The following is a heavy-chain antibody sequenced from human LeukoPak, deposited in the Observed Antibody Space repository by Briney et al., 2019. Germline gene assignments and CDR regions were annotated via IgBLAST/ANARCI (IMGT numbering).Heavy chain of an antibody. J-gene: IGHJ4*02. CDR1: GGSFSGYY. V-gene: IGHV4-34*01. Sequence: SETLSLTCAVYGGSFSGYYWSWIRQPPGKGLEWIGEINHSGSTNYNPSLKSRVTISVDTSKNQFPLKLSSVTAADTAVYYCARGRGVTGYYWGQGTLVTVSS. CDR3: ARGRGVTGYY. CDR2: INHSGST. D-gene: IGHD1-20*01.